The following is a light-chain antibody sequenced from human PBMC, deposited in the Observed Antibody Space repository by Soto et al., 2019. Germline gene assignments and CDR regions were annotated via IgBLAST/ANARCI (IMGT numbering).Light chain of an antibody. CDR3: QQYGGSPRT. J-gene: IGKJ1*01. V-gene: IGKV3-20*01. CDR2: DAS. CDR1: QSVSSRS. Sequence: EIVLTQSPGTLSLSPGERATLSCRASQSVSSRSLAWYQQKRGQAPRLLIHDASSRATGIPDRFSGSGSGTDFPLTISRLEPEDFAVYYCQQYGGSPRTFGQGTKVEVK.